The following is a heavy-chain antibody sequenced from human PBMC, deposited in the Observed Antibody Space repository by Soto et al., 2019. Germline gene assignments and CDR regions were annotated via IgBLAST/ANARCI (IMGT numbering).Heavy chain of an antibody. CDR3: ESSESYDQSDY. CDR1: GGSISGSSYY. J-gene: IGHJ4*02. Sequence: SETLSLTCTVSGGSISGSSYYWGWIRQPPGKGLEWIGNIFYSGTTYYNPSLKSRATISVDTSKNQFSLKLRSVTAADTAVYYCESSESYDQSDYWGQGTLVTVSS. D-gene: IGHD3-10*01. CDR2: IFYSGTT. V-gene: IGHV4-39*01.